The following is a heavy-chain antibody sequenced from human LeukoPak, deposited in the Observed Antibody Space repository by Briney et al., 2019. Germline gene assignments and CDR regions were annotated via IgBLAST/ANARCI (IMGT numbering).Heavy chain of an antibody. CDR2: IKQDGSEK. Sequence: PGRSLRLSCAASGFTFSSYWMSWVRQAPGKGLEWVANIKQDGSEKYYVDSVKGRFTISRDNAKNSLYLQMNSLRAEDTAVYYCARVPTMSGYDGFDYWGQGTLVTVSS. V-gene: IGHV3-7*01. D-gene: IGHD5-12*01. CDR3: ARVPTMSGYDGFDY. J-gene: IGHJ4*02. CDR1: GFTFSSYW.